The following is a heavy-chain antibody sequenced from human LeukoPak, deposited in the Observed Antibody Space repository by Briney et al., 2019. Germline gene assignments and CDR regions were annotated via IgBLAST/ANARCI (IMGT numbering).Heavy chain of an antibody. D-gene: IGHD3-10*01. CDR3: ARNHIVTGTYFDS. CDR2: IYASGYI. V-gene: IGHV4-4*07. CDR1: GDSISSYY. J-gene: IGHJ4*02. Sequence: SETLSLTCTVSGDSISSYYWNWIRQPAGKGLEWIGRIYASGYIDYNPSLQTRVTMSVDTSKNEFSLKVDTVTAADTAVYFCARNHIVTGTYFDSWGQGILVTVSS.